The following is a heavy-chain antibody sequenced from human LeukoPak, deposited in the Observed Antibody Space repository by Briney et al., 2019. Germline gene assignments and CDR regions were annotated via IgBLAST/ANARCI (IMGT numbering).Heavy chain of an antibody. CDR3: ARVSSCSSDRCVFDY. J-gene: IGHJ4*01. CDR2: IYYSGTT. CDR1: VGSISSSSYY. Sequence: NPSETLSLTCTVSVGSISSSSYYWGWIRQPPGKGLEWIGSIYYSGTTYYNPSLKSRVSMSVDTSKNQFSLKLSSVTAADTAVYYCARVSSCSSDRCVFDYWGQGALVTVSS. V-gene: IGHV4-39*07. D-gene: IGHD2-2*01.